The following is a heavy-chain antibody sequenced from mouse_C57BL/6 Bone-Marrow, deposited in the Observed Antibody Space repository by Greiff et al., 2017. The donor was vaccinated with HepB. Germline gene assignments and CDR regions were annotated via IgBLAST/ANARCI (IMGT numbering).Heavy chain of an antibody. CDR1: GYTLTDYN. V-gene: IGHV1-18*01. Sequence: EVKLMESGPELVKPGASVKIPCKASGYTLTDYNMDWVKQSHGKSLEWIGDINPNNGGTIYNQKFKGKATLTVDKSSSTAYMELRSLTSEDTAVYDCAVGGYNYVFFAYWGEGTPVTVSA. CDR2: INPNNGGT. D-gene: IGHD2-12*01. J-gene: IGHJ3*01. CDR3: AVGGYNYVFFAY.